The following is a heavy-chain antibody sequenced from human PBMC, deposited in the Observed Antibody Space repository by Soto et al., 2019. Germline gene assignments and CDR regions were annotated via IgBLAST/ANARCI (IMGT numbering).Heavy chain of an antibody. Sequence: GESLKISCKASGYKFTSYWIGWVRQMPGKGLEWMGIIYPDDSDTRYSPSFQGHVTISADKSISTAYLHWNSLKASDTAMYYCARPSDYGSGSYYYFDSWGQGTLVTVSS. D-gene: IGHD3-10*01. CDR2: IYPDDSDT. J-gene: IGHJ4*02. V-gene: IGHV5-51*01. CDR3: ARPSDYGSGSYYYFDS. CDR1: GYKFTSYW.